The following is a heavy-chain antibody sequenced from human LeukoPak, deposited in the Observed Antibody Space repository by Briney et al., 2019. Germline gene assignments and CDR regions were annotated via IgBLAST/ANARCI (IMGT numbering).Heavy chain of an antibody. CDR2: IYYSGST. J-gene: IGHJ4*02. Sequence: SETLSLTCTVSGGSINSYYWSWIRQPPGKGLEWIGYIYYSGSTNYNPSLKSRVTISVDTSKNQFSLKLSSVTAADTAVYYCARGAWDDILTPFDYWGQGTLDTVSS. CDR1: GGSINSYY. CDR3: ARGAWDDILTPFDY. V-gene: IGHV4-59*01. D-gene: IGHD3-9*01.